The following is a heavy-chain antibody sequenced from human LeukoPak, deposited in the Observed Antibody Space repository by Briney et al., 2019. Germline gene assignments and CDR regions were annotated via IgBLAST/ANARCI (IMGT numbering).Heavy chain of an antibody. Sequence: GGSLRLSCAASGFTFSSYAMSWVRQAPGKGLEWVANIKQDGGEKYYVDSVKGRFTISRDNAKNSLYLRMNSLRPEDTAVYYCAGRGDGNLYYFDHWGQGTPVTASS. D-gene: IGHD5-24*01. J-gene: IGHJ4*02. V-gene: IGHV3-7*04. CDR3: AGRGDGNLYYFDH. CDR1: GFTFSSYA. CDR2: IKQDGGEK.